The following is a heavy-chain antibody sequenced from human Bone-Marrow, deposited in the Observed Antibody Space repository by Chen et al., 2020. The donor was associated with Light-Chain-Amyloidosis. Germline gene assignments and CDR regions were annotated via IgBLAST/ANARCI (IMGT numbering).Heavy chain of an antibody. V-gene: IGHV3-23*01. D-gene: IGHD6-13*01. CDR3: AKSQGSTWSYYYYAMDV. Sequence: EGQLLESGGGLGQPGGSLRVSCAASGFSFAKFTMNWVRQAPGRGPEWVSAISGSGVTTYYSDSVKGRFTISRDNLNNTVFLQTDSLRAEDTAIYYCAKSQGSTWSYYYYAMDVWGQGTTVTVSS. CDR2: ISGSGVTT. CDR1: GFSFAKFT. J-gene: IGHJ6*02.